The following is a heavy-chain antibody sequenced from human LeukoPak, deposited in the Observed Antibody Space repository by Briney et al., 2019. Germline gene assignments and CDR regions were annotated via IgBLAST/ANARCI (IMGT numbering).Heavy chain of an antibody. J-gene: IGHJ4*02. CDR2: IYYSEDT. CDR3: ARHYYDSSGYSLDY. CDR1: GGSISSSSYY. D-gene: IGHD3-22*01. Sequence: SETLSLTCTVSGGSISSSSYYWGWIRQPPGKGLEWIGSIYYSEDTYYNPSLKSRLTISVDTSKNQLSLKLSSVTAADTAVYYCARHYYDSSGYSLDYWGQGTLVTVSS. V-gene: IGHV4-39*01.